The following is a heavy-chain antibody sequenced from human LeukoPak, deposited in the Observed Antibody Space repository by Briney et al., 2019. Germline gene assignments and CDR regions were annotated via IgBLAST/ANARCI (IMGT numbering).Heavy chain of an antibody. CDR3: ARGSRLPFTMIVVDHGAFDI. Sequence: ASVKVSCTASGYTFTGYYMHWVRQAPGQGLEWMGWINPNSGGTNYAQKFQGWVTMTRDTSISTAYMELSRLRSDDTAVYYCARGSRLPFTMIVVDHGAFDIWGQETMVTVSS. CDR2: INPNSGGT. D-gene: IGHD3-22*01. J-gene: IGHJ3*02. V-gene: IGHV1-2*04. CDR1: GYTFTGYY.